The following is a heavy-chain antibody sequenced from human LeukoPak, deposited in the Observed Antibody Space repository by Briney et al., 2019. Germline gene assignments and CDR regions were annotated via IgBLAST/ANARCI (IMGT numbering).Heavy chain of an antibody. J-gene: IGHJ6*03. CDR2: IIPILGIA. Sequence: GSSVKVSCKASGGTFSSYAISWVRQAPGQGLEWMGRIIPILGIANYAQKFQGRVTITADKSTSTAYMELSSLRSEDTAVYYCAREAHYSGYDYDYYYMDVWGKGTTVTVSS. CDR3: AREAHYSGYDYDYYYMDV. CDR1: GGTFSSYA. D-gene: IGHD5-12*01. V-gene: IGHV1-69*04.